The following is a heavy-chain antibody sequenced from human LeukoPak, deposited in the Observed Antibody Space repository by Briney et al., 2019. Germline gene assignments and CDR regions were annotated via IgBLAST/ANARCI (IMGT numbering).Heavy chain of an antibody. CDR1: GFTFSSYG. CDR2: IRYDGSNK. J-gene: IGHJ4*02. V-gene: IGHV3-30*02. CDR3: AKDRPYDFWSGYSLDH. D-gene: IGHD3-3*01. Sequence: GGSLRLSCAASGFTFSSYGMHWVRQAPGKGLEWAAFIRYDGSNKYYADSVKGRFTISRDNSKNTLYLQMNSLRAEDTAVYYCAKDRPYDFWSGYSLDHWGQGTLVTVSS.